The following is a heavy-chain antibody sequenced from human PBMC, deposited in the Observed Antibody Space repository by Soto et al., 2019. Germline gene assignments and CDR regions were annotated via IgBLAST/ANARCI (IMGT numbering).Heavy chain of an antibody. Sequence: ASVKVSCKASGYTFTSYDINWVRQATGQGLEWMGWMNPNSGNTGYAQKFQGRVTMTRNTSISTAYMELSSLRSEDTAVYYCARGCSGGSCYSPHYYYYMDVWGKGTTVTVSS. CDR2: MNPNSGNT. D-gene: IGHD2-15*01. CDR3: ARGCSGGSCYSPHYYYYMDV. V-gene: IGHV1-8*01. CDR1: GYTFTSYD. J-gene: IGHJ6*03.